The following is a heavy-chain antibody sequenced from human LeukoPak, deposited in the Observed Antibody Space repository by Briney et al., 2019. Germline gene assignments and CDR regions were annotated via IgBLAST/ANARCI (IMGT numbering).Heavy chain of an antibody. CDR2: INTNTGNP. J-gene: IGHJ5*02. CDR1: GYTFTSYT. CDR3: ARGLGRATRPGGNWFDP. V-gene: IGHV7-4-1*02. D-gene: IGHD6-6*01. Sequence: ASVTVSCTASGYTFTSYTMNWVRQAPGQGLEWMGWINTNTGNPTYAQGFTGRFVFSLDTSVSTAYLQISSLKAEDTAGYYCARGLGRATRPGGNWFDPWGQGTLVTVSS.